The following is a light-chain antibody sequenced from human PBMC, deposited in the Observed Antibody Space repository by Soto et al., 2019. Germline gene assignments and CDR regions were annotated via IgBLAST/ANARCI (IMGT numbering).Light chain of an antibody. Sequence: EIVLTQSPGTLSLSPGERATLSCRASQSVSSTNLAWYQQKPNQAPRLLFYGTSSRATGIPDRFSVSGSGTDFTLTISRLEPEDLAVYYCQQYGSSPWTFGQGTRWISN. V-gene: IGKV3-20*01. CDR3: QQYGSSPWT. CDR2: GTS. CDR1: QSVSSTN. J-gene: IGKJ1*01.